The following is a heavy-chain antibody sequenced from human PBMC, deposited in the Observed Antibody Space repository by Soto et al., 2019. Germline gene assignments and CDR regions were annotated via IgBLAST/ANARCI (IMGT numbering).Heavy chain of an antibody. CDR1: GFTVSSNY. CDR2: IYSGGST. Sequence: GGSLRLSCAASGFTVSSNYMSWVRQAPGKGLEWVSVIYSGGSTYYADSVKGRFTISRDNSKNTLYLQMNSLRAEDTAVYYCAREEGSYYLGAYYYYGMDVWGQGTTVTVSS. V-gene: IGHV3-53*01. J-gene: IGHJ6*02. CDR3: AREEGSYYLGAYYYYGMDV. D-gene: IGHD1-26*01.